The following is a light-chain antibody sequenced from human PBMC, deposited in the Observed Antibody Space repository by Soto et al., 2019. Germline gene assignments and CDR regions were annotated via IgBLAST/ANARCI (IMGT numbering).Light chain of an antibody. V-gene: IGKV3-15*01. J-gene: IGKJ4*01. CDR3: QQYNNWFT. CDR1: QSVSSD. Sequence: EIVVTQSPATLSVSPGERATLSCRASQSVSSDLAWYQQKPGQAPRLLIYGASTRATRIPARFSGSGSGTEFTLTISSLQSEDFAVYYCQQYNNWFTFGGGTKVEIK. CDR2: GAS.